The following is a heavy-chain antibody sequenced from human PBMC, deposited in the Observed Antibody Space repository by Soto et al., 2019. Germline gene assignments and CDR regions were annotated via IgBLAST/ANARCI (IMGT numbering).Heavy chain of an antibody. V-gene: IGHV3-15*01. CDR3: TTDSPADISYYYYGMDV. CDR1: GFTFSNAW. Sequence: EVQLVESGGGLVKPGGSLRLSCAASGFTFSNAWMSWVRQAPGKGLEWVGRIKSKTDGGTTDYAAPVKGRFTISRDDSKNTLYLQMNSLKTEDTAVYYCTTDSPADISYYYYGMDVWGQGTTVTVSS. J-gene: IGHJ6*02. D-gene: IGHD2-2*01. CDR2: IKSKTDGGTT.